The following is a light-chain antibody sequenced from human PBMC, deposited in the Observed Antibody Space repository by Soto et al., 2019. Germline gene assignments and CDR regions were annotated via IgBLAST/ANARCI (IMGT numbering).Light chain of an antibody. CDR2: TAS. CDR3: QQSNSYS. J-gene: IGKJ5*01. V-gene: IGKV1-5*03. Sequence: DIQMTQSPSTLSASVGDRVTITCRASQSISSWLAWYQQKPGKAPKLLIYTASSLESGVPSRFSGSGSGTEFTLTISSLQPDDFATYYCQQSNSYSFGQGTRLEIK. CDR1: QSISSW.